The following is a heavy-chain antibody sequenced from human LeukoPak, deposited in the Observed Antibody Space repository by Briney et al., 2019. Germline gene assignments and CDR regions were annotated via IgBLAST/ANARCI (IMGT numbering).Heavy chain of an antibody. CDR3: ARYSSGRGGWFDP. CDR1: GGSISSYY. J-gene: IGHJ5*02. Sequence: SETLSLTCTVSGGSISSYYWRLIRQPPGKGLEWIGYIYYSGSTNYNPSLKSRVTISVDTSKNQFSLKLSSVTAADTAVYYCARYSSGRGGWFDPWGQGTLVTVSS. D-gene: IGHD6-19*01. CDR2: IYYSGST. V-gene: IGHV4-59*01.